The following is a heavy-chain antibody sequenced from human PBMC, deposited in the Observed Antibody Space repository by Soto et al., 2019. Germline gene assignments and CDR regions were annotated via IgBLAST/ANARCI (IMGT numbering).Heavy chain of an antibody. CDR3: AKAGRGHSYSYYYDC. V-gene: IGHV3-23*01. Sequence: PGGSLRLSCAASGFTFTSYAMTWVRQAPGKGLEWLSTISGRGASTYDTDSVKGRFTISRDNSKNMLYLQLNSLRAEDTAVYYCAKAGRGHSYSYYYDCWGQGTPVTVS. D-gene: IGHD5-18*01. CDR2: ISGRGAST. J-gene: IGHJ4*02. CDR1: GFTFTSYA.